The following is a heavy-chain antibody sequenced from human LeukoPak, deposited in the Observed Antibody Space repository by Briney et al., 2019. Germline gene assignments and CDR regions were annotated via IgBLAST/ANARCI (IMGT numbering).Heavy chain of an antibody. J-gene: IGHJ6*02. Sequence: GVSLRLSCAASGFTVSRNYMSWVRQAPGKGLEWVSVIYSGGSTYYADSVKGRFTISRDNSKNTLYLQMNSLRAEDTAVYYCARPYYDILTGYDYYYGMDVWGQGTTVTVSS. CDR3: ARPYYDILTGYDYYYGMDV. CDR1: GFTVSRNY. V-gene: IGHV3-53*01. CDR2: IYSGGST. D-gene: IGHD3-9*01.